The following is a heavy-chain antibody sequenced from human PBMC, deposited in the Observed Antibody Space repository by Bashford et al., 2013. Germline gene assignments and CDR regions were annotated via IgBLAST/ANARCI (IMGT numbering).Heavy chain of an antibody. CDR2: TDRDGIAT. CDR3: AKRPYSREGEYDGFDI. D-gene: IGHD3-10*01. J-gene: IGHJ3*02. Sequence: GSLRLSCAASGFTFDSYWMHWVRQAPGKGLVWVARTDRDGIATNHADSVKGRFTISRDISKNTLYLQMNSLRAEDTAVYYCAKRPYSREGEYDGFDIWGQGTMVTVSS. V-gene: IGHV3-74*01. CDR1: GFTFDSYW.